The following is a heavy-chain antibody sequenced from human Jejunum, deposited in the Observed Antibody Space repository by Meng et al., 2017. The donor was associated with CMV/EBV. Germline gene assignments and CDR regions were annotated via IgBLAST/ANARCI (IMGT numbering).Heavy chain of an antibody. D-gene: IGHD6-6*01. CDR1: GLTFSRFA. CDR2: ISGFATNS. V-gene: IGHV3-23*01. CDR3: VPTSASSGFGY. Sequence: LSCAASGLTFSRFAMNWGRQAPGKGLEWVSSISGFATNSYYVESVKGRFTISRDNSKNTLYLQMNSLSVEDTAVYYCVPTSASSGFGYWGQGTLVTVSS. J-gene: IGHJ4*02.